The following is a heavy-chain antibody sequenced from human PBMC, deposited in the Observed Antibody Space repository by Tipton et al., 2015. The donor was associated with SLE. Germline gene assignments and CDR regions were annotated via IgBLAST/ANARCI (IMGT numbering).Heavy chain of an antibody. CDR2: IYGGDTT. CDR1: DFTVSSNY. J-gene: IGHJ4*02. V-gene: IGHV3-53*01. D-gene: IGHD6-13*01. CDR3: ARGTSSSWRFDY. Sequence: GSLRLSCAASDFTVSSNYMSWVRQAPGKGLEWVSVIYGGDTTYYADSVKGRFTISRENSKNTVYLQMNSLRAEDTAVYYCARGTSSSWRFDYWGQGTLVTVSS.